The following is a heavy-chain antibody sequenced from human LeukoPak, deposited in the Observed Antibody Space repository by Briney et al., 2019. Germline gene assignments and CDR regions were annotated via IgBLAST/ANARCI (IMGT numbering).Heavy chain of an antibody. CDR2: IYTSGST. V-gene: IGHV4-4*07. D-gene: IGHD2-21*02. J-gene: IGHJ4*02. Sequence: SETLSLTCTVSGGSISSYYWSWIRQPAGKGLEWTGRIYTSGSTNYNPSLKSRVTMSVDTSKNQFSLKLSSVTAADTAVYYCVVVTATYYFDYWGQGTLVTVSS. CDR3: VVVTATYYFDY. CDR1: GGSISSYY.